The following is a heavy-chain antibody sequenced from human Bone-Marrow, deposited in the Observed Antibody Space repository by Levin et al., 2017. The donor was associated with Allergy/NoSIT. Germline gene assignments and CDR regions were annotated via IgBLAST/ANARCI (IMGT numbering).Heavy chain of an antibody. V-gene: IGHV4-34*01. CDR2: INHSGST. CDR3: ARGISSSWLRGGGLYYFDY. CDR1: GGSFSGYY. Sequence: SETLSLTCAVYGGSFSGYYWSWIRQPPGKGLEWIGEINHSGSTNYNPSLKSRVTISVDTSKNQFSLKLSSVTAADTAVYYCARGISSSWLRGGGLYYFDYWGQGTLVTVSS. J-gene: IGHJ4*02. D-gene: IGHD6-13*01.